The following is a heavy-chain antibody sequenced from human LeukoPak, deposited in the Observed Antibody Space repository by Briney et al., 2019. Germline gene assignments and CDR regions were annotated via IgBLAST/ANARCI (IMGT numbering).Heavy chain of an antibody. Sequence: ASVKVSCKASGYTFTGYYVHWVRQAPGQGLEWMGRINPNSGGTNYAQKFQGRVTMTRDTSISTAYMELSRLRSDDTAVYYCARLRQGGVYYFDYWGQGTLVTVSS. V-gene: IGHV1-2*06. D-gene: IGHD6-13*01. CDR1: GYTFTGYY. CDR2: INPNSGGT. J-gene: IGHJ4*02. CDR3: ARLRQGGVYYFDY.